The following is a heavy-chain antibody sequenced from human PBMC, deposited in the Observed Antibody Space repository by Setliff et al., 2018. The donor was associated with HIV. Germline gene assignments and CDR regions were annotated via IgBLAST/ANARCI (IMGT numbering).Heavy chain of an antibody. D-gene: IGHD3-16*01. CDR1: GFTFSSYA. J-gene: IGHJ4*02. Sequence: SCVASGFTFSSYAMSWVRQAPGKGLEWVSAISGSGGSTYYADSVKGRFTISRDNSKNTLYLQMNSLRAEDTAVYYCAKDYYDFVWGSSLAYWGQGTLVTVSS. CDR2: ISGSGGST. V-gene: IGHV3-23*01. CDR3: AKDYYDFVWGSSLAY.